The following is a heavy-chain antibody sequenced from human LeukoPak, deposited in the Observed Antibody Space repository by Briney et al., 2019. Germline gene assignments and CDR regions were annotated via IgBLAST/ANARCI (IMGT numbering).Heavy chain of an antibody. D-gene: IGHD2-15*01. J-gene: IGHJ6*03. CDR2: IYYSGST. Sequence: SETLSLTCTVSGGSISSYYWGWIRQPPGKGLEWIGSIYYSGSTYYNPSLKSRVTISVDTSKNQFSLKLSSVTAADTAVYYCARENCSGGSCYSIYYYYYMDVWGKGTTVTVSS. CDR3: ARENCSGGSCYSIYYYYYMDV. V-gene: IGHV4-39*07. CDR1: GGSISSYY.